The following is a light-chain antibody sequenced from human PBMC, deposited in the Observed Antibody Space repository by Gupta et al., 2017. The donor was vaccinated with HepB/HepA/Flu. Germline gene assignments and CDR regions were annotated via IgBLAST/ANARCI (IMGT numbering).Light chain of an antibody. J-gene: IGKJ2*01. CDR3: QETDRGPPIA. CDR1: QDIRNY. CDR2: AAS. V-gene: IGKV1-39*01. Sequence: DIQMTQSPSSLSASVGDRVTITCRASQDIRNYLNWYQQKPGEAPKLLIYAASNLQSGVPSRFSGSEYGTDFTLTINGRQHEDFVIYYCQETDRGPPIAFGQGTKMEI.